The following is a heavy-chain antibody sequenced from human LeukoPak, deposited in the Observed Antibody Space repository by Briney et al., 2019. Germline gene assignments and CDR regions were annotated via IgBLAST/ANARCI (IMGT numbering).Heavy chain of an antibody. CDR2: IYYNGKS. Sequence: SETLSLTCTVSGDSMIDNNFYWGWTRQSPQKGLEWIESIYYNGKSLYNPSLKSRVTISVDASKNQISLKLSSATAADTAVYYCAKDSFGVVRDQWGRGILVTVSS. CDR1: GDSMIDNNFY. D-gene: IGHD3-3*01. V-gene: IGHV4-39*07. CDR3: AKDSFGVVRDQ. J-gene: IGHJ4*02.